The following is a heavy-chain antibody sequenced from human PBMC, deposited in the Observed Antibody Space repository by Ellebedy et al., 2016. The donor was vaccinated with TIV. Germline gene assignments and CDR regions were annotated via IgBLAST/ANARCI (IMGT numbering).Heavy chain of an antibody. V-gene: IGHV2-5*02. Sequence: SGPTLVKPTQTLTLTCTCSGFSLNTSGVGVNWIRQPPGKALEWLDLIYWDDDKRYSPSLRSRLTITKDTSKNQVILTMANMDPVDTATYYCAHYSYGGTEPQEDYWGQGTLVTVSS. CDR3: AHYSYGGTEPQEDY. D-gene: IGHD3-10*01. CDR2: IYWDDDK. CDR1: GFSLNTSGVG. J-gene: IGHJ4*02.